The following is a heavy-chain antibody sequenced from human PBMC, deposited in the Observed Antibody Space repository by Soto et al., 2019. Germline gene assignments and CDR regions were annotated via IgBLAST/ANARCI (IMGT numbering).Heavy chain of an antibody. D-gene: IGHD1-1*01. Sequence: GGSLRLSCTASGFPFNFYSMNWVRQAPGKGLEWMAYIWSARSNKNYADSVRGRFTISRDNAMRSLFLHMNSLRDEDTAVYYCARDGKGAAYTHGPYYFDYWGQGALVTVSS. CDR2: IWSARSNK. CDR3: ARDGKGAAYTHGPYYFDY. CDR1: GFPFNFYS. V-gene: IGHV3-48*02. J-gene: IGHJ4*02.